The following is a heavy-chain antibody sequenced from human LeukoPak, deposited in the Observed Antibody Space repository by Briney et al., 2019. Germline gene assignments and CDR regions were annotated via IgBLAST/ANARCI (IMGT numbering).Heavy chain of an antibody. CDR2: ISAYNGNT. CDR1: GYTFTSYG. J-gene: IGHJ4*02. CDR3: ARDFRALRYIDWLPQL. D-gene: IGHD3-9*01. Sequence: ASVKVSCKASGYTFTSYGISWVRQAPGQGLEWMGWISAYNGNTNYAQKLQGRVTMTTDTSTSTAYMELRSLRSDDTAVYYCARDFRALRYIDWLPQLWGQGTLVTVSS. V-gene: IGHV1-18*01.